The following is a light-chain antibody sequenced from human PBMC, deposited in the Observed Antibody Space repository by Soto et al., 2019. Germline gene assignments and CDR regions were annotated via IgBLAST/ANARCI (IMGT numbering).Light chain of an antibody. V-gene: IGKV1-39*01. CDR2: AAS. Sequence: DIQMTQSPSSLSASVGDRVTITCRASQSISSYLNWYQKTPGKATKLMIYAASSLQSGVPSRFSGSGSGTDVTLTISSLQPEDFATYYCQQSYSTPQTFGPGTKVDIK. CDR1: QSISSY. CDR3: QQSYSTPQT. J-gene: IGKJ3*01.